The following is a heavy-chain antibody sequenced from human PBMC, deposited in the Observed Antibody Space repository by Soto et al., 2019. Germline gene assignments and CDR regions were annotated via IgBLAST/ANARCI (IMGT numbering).Heavy chain of an antibody. CDR2: IDWDDDK. CDR1: GLPIIKKRMC. V-gene: IGHV2-70*11. Sequence: THTHRQSVTLGGLPIIKKRMCVSWIRQPPGKALEWLARIDWDDDKYYSTSLKTRLTISKDTSKNQVVLTMTNMDPVDTATYYCARTGSIAAPYYYYYMDVWGKGTTVTVSS. D-gene: IGHD6-6*01. J-gene: IGHJ6*03. CDR3: ARTGSIAAPYYYYYMDV.